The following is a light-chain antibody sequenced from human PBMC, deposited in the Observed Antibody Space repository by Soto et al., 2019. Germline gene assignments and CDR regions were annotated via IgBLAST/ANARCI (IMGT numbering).Light chain of an antibody. CDR1: EGVSSSS. Sequence: EIVLTQSPCTLSLSPGERATLSCRASEGVSSSSLAWYQQRSGQAPRLVMSGASDRATGIPDRFSGSGSGTDFILTISGLEPEDFAVYYCQQFGRSPYAFGQGTKLEIK. CDR3: QQFGRSPYA. CDR2: GAS. J-gene: IGKJ2*01. V-gene: IGKV3-20*01.